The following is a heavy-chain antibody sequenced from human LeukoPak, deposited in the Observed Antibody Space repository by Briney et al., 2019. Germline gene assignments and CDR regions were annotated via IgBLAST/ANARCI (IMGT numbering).Heavy chain of an antibody. CDR3: AKDTGGYESYFDY. D-gene: IGHD5-12*01. CDR1: EFTFSTYA. V-gene: IGHV3-30-3*01. CDR2: ISHDGSNK. Sequence: QPGRSLRLSCAASEFTFSTYAMHWVRQAPGKGLEWVAVISHDGSNKYYADSVKGRFTISRDNSKNTLYLQMDSLRAEDTAVYYCAKDTGGYESYFDYWGQGTLDTVSS. J-gene: IGHJ4*02.